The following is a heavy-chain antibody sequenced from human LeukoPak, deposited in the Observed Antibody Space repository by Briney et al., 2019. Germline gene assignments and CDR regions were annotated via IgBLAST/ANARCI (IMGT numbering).Heavy chain of an antibody. CDR3: ARVVRDSSGYVPHYFDY. Sequence: ASVKVSCKASGGTFSSYAISWVRQAPGQGLEWMGGIIPIFGTANYAQKFQGRVTITTDESTSTAYMELSSLRSEDTAVYYCARVVRDSSGYVPHYFDYSSQGTLVTVSS. V-gene: IGHV1-69*05. J-gene: IGHJ4*02. CDR2: IIPIFGTA. CDR1: GGTFSSYA. D-gene: IGHD3-22*01.